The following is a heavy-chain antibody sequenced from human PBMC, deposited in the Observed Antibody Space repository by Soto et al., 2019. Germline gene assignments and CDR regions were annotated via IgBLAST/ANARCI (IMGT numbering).Heavy chain of an antibody. V-gene: IGHV4-30-4*01. Sequence: QVQLQESGPGLVKPSQGLSLTCTVSGGSITSDDYYWSWIRQPPGRGLEWIGYIFYSGSTHYNPSLKSRFIISLDTSKKQVSLKLSSVTAADTAVYYCASANCGGDCSYRHDRYYFESWGQGTLVTVSS. J-gene: IGHJ4*02. CDR1: GGSITSDDYY. CDR3: ASANCGGDCSYRHDRYYFES. D-gene: IGHD2-21*02. CDR2: IFYSGST.